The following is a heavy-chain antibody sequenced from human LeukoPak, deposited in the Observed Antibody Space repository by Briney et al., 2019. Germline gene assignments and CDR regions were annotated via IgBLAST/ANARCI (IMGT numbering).Heavy chain of an antibody. CDR1: GFTVSDNC. CDR3: ARDPPDYYDSSPYAFDN. J-gene: IGHJ3*02. D-gene: IGHD3-22*01. Sequence: GGSLRLSCAASGFTVSDNCMSWVRQAPGKGLEWVSFMYSGGTAYYADSVKGRFTISRVKSKNTVYLQMNSLRPEDTAVYYCARDPPDYYDSSPYAFDNWGQGTMVTVSS. CDR2: MYSGGTA. V-gene: IGHV3-53*01.